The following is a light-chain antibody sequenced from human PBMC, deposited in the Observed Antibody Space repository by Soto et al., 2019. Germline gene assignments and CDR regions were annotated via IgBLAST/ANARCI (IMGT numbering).Light chain of an antibody. CDR2: DAS. V-gene: IGKV3D-15*01. Sequence: EIVLTQSPDTLSVSPGERATLSCRASQSISRTLDWYQQKSGQPPRLLIYDASTRATGFPARFSGSGSVTECTLTITSLQSEDFAVYYCQQYNNWPLTFGGWTTVEIK. J-gene: IGKJ4*01. CDR3: QQYNNWPLT. CDR1: QSISRT.